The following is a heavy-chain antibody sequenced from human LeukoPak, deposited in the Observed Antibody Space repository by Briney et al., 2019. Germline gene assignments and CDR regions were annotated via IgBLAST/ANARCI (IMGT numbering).Heavy chain of an antibody. D-gene: IGHD1-26*01. Sequence: ASVKVSCKVSGYTLTELSMHWVRQAPGKGREWMGGFDPEDGETIYAQKFQGRVTMTEDTSTDTAYMELSSLRSEDTAVYYCATTGDGRGTYNNYYYGMDVWGQGTTVTV. CDR1: GYTLTELS. CDR3: ATTGDGRGTYNNYYYGMDV. CDR2: FDPEDGET. J-gene: IGHJ6*02. V-gene: IGHV1-24*01.